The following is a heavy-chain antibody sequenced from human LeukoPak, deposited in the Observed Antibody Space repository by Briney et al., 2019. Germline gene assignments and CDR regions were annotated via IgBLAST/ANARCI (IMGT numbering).Heavy chain of an antibody. V-gene: IGHV3-43*02. J-gene: IGHJ4*02. CDR3: ARGGGRKEYYFDS. CDR2: IYGDGSST. Sequence: PGGSLRLSCAASGFTFDDFAMNWVRQAPGEGLEWVSLIYGDGSSTYYVDSVKGRFTISRDNSKNSLYLQMNSLRTEDTALYYCARGGGRKEYYFDSWGQGALVTVSS. D-gene: IGHD4-23*01. CDR1: GFTFDDFA.